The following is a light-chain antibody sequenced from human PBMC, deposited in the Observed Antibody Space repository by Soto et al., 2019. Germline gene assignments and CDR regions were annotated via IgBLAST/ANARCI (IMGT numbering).Light chain of an antibody. Sequence: EIVMTQSPATLSVSSGARATLSCRASQSVGRNLAWYKQKAGQAPRLLSYAASTRATGFPVRFSGSGSGTEFTLTISSLKSEDFEVYYCQHYNNWIASFGGGTKVNIK. CDR1: QSVGRN. CDR2: AAS. J-gene: IGKJ4*01. V-gene: IGKV3-15*01. CDR3: QHYNNWIAS.